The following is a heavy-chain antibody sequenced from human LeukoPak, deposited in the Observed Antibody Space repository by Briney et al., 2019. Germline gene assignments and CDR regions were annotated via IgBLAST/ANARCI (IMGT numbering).Heavy chain of an antibody. CDR1: GGSFSGYY. CDR2: INHSGST. V-gene: IGHV4-34*01. D-gene: IGHD2/OR15-2a*01. J-gene: IGHJ4*02. CDR3: ARREYYTPFDY. Sequence: SETLSLTCAVYGGSFSGYYWSWIRQPPGKGLEWIGEINHSGSTNYNPSLKSRVTISVDTSKNQFSLKLSSVTAADTAVYYCARREYYTPFDYWGQGTLVTVSS.